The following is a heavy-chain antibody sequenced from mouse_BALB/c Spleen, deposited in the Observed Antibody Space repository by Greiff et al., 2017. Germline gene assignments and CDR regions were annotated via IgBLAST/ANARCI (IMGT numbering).Heavy chain of an antibody. CDR2: IDPANGNT. D-gene: IGHD2-10*01. J-gene: IGHJ3*01. Sequence: EVQLVESGAELVKPGASVKLSCTASGFNIKDTYMHWVKQRPEQGLEWIGRIDPANGNTKYDPKFQGKATITADTSSNTAYLQLSSLTSEDTAVYYCVSSYYGKPWFAYWGQGTLVTVSA. CDR1: GFNIKDTY. V-gene: IGHV14-3*02. CDR3: VSSYYGKPWFAY.